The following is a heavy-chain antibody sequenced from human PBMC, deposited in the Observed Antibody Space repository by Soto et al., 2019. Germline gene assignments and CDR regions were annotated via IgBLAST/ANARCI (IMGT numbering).Heavy chain of an antibody. Sequence: ASVKVSCKASGGTFSNYAISWVRQAPGQGLEWMGGILPIFGPAKYTQKFQGRVTITADESTSTAYMEMNSLRADDTAVYFCGSQPSWPLDYWGQGIQVTVSS. CDR3: GSQPSWPLDY. D-gene: IGHD5-18*01. CDR1: GGTFSNYA. V-gene: IGHV1-69*13. J-gene: IGHJ4*02. CDR2: ILPIFGPA.